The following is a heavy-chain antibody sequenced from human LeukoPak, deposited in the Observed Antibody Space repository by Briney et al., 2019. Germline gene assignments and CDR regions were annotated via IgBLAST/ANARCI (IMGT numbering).Heavy chain of an antibody. J-gene: IGHJ4*02. CDR1: GFTFSSYA. Sequence: TGGSLRLFCAASGFTFSSYAMSWLRQAPGKGLEWFSAISPTTGTTFYADSVKGRFTISRDNPKNTLYLQMNRLRAEDTAIYYCATKTSYGDRYFDYWGQGTLVTVSS. V-gene: IGHV3-23*01. CDR3: ATKTSYGDRYFDY. D-gene: IGHD4-17*01. CDR2: ISPTTGTT.